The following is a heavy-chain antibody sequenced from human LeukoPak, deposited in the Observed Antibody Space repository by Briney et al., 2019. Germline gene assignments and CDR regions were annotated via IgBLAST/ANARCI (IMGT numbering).Heavy chain of an antibody. CDR1: GFTFSTYA. CDR3: AKGNAGHCTGTTCYPFDY. J-gene: IGHJ4*02. V-gene: IGHV3-23*01. D-gene: IGHD2-2*01. CDR2: ISGSDPGT. Sequence: GGSLRLSCAASGFTFSTYAMSYVRQVPGKGLEWVSAISGSDPGTYYADSVKGRFTTSRDNSRNTLHLQMNSLRVEDTAIYYCAKGNAGHCTGTTCYPFDYWGQGTLVTVSS.